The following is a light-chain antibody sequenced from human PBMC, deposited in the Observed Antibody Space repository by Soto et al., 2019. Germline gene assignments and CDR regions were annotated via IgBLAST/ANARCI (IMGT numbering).Light chain of an antibody. Sequence: QSVLTQPPSVSGAXXXRVXXXXTGYNSNIGAGYDVHWYQQLPGTAPKLLIYGNSNRPSGVPDRFSASKSGTSASLAITGLQAEDEADYYCQSYDSSLSGWVFGGGTKLTVL. CDR2: GNS. CDR3: QSYDSSLSGWV. CDR1: NSNIGAGYD. J-gene: IGLJ3*02. V-gene: IGLV1-40*01.